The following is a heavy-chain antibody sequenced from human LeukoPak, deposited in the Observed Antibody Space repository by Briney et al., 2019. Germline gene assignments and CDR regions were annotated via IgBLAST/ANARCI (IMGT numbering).Heavy chain of an antibody. Sequence: PGGSLRLSCAASGFNFRSDRMHWVRQVPGKGLVWVSRIDRDGTGALYADAVEGRFTISRDNAKSTLYLQMNSLRVDDTAIYYCVRGGFSGDWGQGILVTVSS. J-gene: IGHJ4*02. CDR1: GFNFRSDR. D-gene: IGHD1-26*01. CDR2: IDRDGTGA. CDR3: VRGGFSGD. V-gene: IGHV3-74*03.